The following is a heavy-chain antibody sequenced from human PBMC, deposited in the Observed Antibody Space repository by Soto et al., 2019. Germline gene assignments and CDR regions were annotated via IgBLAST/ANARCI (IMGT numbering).Heavy chain of an antibody. D-gene: IGHD2-8*01. CDR1: GFTFSSYA. V-gene: IGHV3-7*01. CDR3: ARVSNFGDYYYYYMDV. Sequence: GGSLRLSCAASGFTFSSYAMSWVRQAPGQGLEWVANIRQDGSEKYYVDSVKGRFTISRDNAKNSLYLQMNSLRAEDTAVYYCARVSNFGDYYYYYMDVWGKGTTVTVSS. CDR2: IRQDGSEK. J-gene: IGHJ6*03.